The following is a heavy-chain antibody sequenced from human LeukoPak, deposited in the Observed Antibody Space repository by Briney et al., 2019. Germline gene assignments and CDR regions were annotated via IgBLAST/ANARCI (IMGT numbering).Heavy chain of an antibody. Sequence: PGGSLRLSCAASGFTFSSYSMNWVRQAPGKGLEWVSSISSSSSYIYYADSVKGRFTISRDNAKNSLYLQMNSLRAEDTAVYYCARVWIIRGGDCYDLWGRGTLVTVSS. D-gene: IGHD2-21*02. V-gene: IGHV3-21*01. CDR3: ARVWIIRGGDCYDL. CDR2: ISSSSSYI. CDR1: GFTFSSYS. J-gene: IGHJ2*01.